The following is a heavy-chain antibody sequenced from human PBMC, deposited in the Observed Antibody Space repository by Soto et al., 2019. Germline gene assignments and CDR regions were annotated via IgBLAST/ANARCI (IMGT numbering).Heavy chain of an antibody. CDR2: IYDGGST. V-gene: IGHV3-66*01. CDR3: ARGDGDYGRRLDT. Sequence: EVQLVESGGGLVQPGGSLRLSCAASGFTVTTNYVSWVRQAPGKGLEWVSIIYDGGSTYYADSVKGRFTISRDNSKNTVFLQMNSLRVEDTAVYYCARGDGDYGRRLDTWGQGTLVTVSS. D-gene: IGHD4-17*01. CDR1: GFTVTTNY. J-gene: IGHJ5*02.